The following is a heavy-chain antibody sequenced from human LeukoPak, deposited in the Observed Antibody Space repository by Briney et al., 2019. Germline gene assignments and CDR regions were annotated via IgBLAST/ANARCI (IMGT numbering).Heavy chain of an antibody. V-gene: IGHV3-74*01. D-gene: IGHD5-24*01. J-gene: IGHJ4*02. Sequence: PGGSLRLSCAVSGFTFRTFWMHWVRQAPGGGLVWVSRMNSDGTTVNYADSVKGRFTMSRDNAKNTLYLQMNSLRAEDTAVYYCARGGNYYLDYWGQGTLATVSS. CDR3: ARGGNYYLDY. CDR2: MNSDGTTV. CDR1: GFTFRTFW.